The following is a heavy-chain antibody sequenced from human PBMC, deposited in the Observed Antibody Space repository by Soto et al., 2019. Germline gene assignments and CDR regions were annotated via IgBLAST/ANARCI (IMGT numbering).Heavy chain of an antibody. V-gene: IGHV3-30-3*01. CDR3: XXGTTLAIFDYGMDV. Sequence: QVQLEESGGGVVQPGRSLRLSCVGTGFTFSSYAMHWVRQAPGKGLEWVAVISNDGTNKYYADSVEGRITISRDNSKNTLYLQMHSLRSEDTAVYXXXXGTTLAIFDYGMDVWGQGATVTVSS. J-gene: IGHJ6*02. CDR2: ISNDGTNK. D-gene: IGHD3-3*01. CDR1: GFTFSSYA.